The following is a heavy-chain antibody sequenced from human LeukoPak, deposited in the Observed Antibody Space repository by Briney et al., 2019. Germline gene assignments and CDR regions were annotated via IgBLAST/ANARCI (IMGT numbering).Heavy chain of an antibody. CDR1: GGSISSYY. V-gene: IGHV4-34*01. J-gene: IGHJ3*02. CDR3: AQTYYDSSGYDVFDI. D-gene: IGHD3-22*01. Sequence: PSETLSLTCTVSGGSISSYYWSWIRQPPGKGLEWIGEINHSGSTNYTPSLKSRVTISVDTSKNQFSLRLSSVTAADTAVYYCAQTYYDSSGYDVFDIWGQGTMVTVSS. CDR2: INHSGST.